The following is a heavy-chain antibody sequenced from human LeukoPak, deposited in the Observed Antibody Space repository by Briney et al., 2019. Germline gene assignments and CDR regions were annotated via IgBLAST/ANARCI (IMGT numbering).Heavy chain of an antibody. CDR2: ISGSGGST. V-gene: IGHV3-23*01. D-gene: IGHD2-2*01. Sequence: GGSLRLSCAASGFTFSSYAMSWVRQAPGKGLEWVSAISGSGGSTYYADSVKGRFTISRDNSKSTLYLQMNSLRAEDTAVYYCARIRCGSSTSCQTFDYWGQGTLVTVSS. J-gene: IGHJ4*02. CDR1: GFTFSSYA. CDR3: ARIRCGSSTSCQTFDY.